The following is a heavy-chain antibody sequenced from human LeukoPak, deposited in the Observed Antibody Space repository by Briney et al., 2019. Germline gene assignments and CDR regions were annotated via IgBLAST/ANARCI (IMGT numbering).Heavy chain of an antibody. CDR1: GLSLSSYG. J-gene: IGHJ5*02. CDR2: LSDRAGGP. V-gene: IGHV3-23*01. Sequence: GGSLSLSCALSGLSLSSYGMTWVRQPAGKGLEWVSTLSDRAGGPHYADSVKGRFTISRDNSRNTLYLQMHSLRVEDTAVYYCAKDRPYISSWYGCSTPWGQGTLVTVSS. D-gene: IGHD2-2*01. CDR3: AKDRPYISSWYGCSTP.